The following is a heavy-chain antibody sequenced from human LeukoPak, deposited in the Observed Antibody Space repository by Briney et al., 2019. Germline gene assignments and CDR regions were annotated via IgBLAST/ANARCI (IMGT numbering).Heavy chain of an antibody. D-gene: IGHD5-24*01. CDR2: VGIDSGNT. Sequence: GGSLRLSCAASGFPFSDYSMNWVRQAPGKGLEWISYVGIDSGNTYYADSVKGRFTISADKAKNPLVLQMNSLRVEDTAVYYCARDYKYAFDNWGQGTLVTVSS. CDR1: GFPFSDYS. CDR3: ARDYKYAFDN. V-gene: IGHV3-48*01. J-gene: IGHJ4*02.